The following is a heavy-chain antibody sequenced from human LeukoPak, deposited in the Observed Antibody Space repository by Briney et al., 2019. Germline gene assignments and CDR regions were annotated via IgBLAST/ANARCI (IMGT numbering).Heavy chain of an antibody. V-gene: IGHV3-23*01. CDR1: GFPFSSYA. CDR3: AKETASGYGAFDI. D-gene: IGHD3-22*01. Sequence: GGSLRLSCAASGFPFSSYAMSWVRQAPGKGLEWVSGVSGSGGSTHYADSVKGRFTISRDNPKNTLYLQMNSLKAEDTAVYYCAKETASGYGAFDIWGQGTMVTVSS. CDR2: VSGSGGST. J-gene: IGHJ3*02.